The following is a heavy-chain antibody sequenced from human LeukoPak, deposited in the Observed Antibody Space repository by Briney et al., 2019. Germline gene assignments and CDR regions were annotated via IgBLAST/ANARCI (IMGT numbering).Heavy chain of an antibody. V-gene: IGHV3-30-3*01. Sequence: GGSLRLSCAASGFTFSSYAMHWVRQAPGKGLEWVAVISYDGSNKYYADSVKGRFTISRDNSKNTLYLQMNSLRAEDTAVYYCARAAYDYGGNPFDYWGQGTLVTVSS. CDR2: ISYDGSNK. J-gene: IGHJ4*02. CDR3: ARAAYDYGGNPFDY. D-gene: IGHD4-23*01. CDR1: GFTFSSYA.